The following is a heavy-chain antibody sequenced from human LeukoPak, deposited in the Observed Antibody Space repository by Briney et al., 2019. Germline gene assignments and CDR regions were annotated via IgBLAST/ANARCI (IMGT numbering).Heavy chain of an antibody. CDR1: GFTFSSYG. Sequence: GSLRLSCAASGFTFSSYGMHWVRQAPGKGLEWVAFIRYDGSNKYYADSVKGRFTISRDNSKNTLYVQMNSLRAEDTAVYYCAKESMWFGESNPFDYWGQGTLVTVSS. V-gene: IGHV3-30*02. CDR2: IRYDGSNK. CDR3: AKESMWFGESNPFDY. D-gene: IGHD3-10*01. J-gene: IGHJ4*02.